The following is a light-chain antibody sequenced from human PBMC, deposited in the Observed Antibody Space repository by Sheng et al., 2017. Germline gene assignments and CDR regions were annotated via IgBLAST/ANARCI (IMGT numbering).Light chain of an antibody. J-gene: IGKJ1*01. CDR1: QSISSW. V-gene: IGKV1-5*03. CDR3: QKYESSWT. CDR2: KAS. Sequence: DIQMTQSPSTLSASVGDRVTITCRASQSISSWLAWYQQKPGKVPKILIYKASYLESGVPSRFSGSGSGTEFTLTISSLQPDDIATYYCQKYESSWTFGQGTKVEIK.